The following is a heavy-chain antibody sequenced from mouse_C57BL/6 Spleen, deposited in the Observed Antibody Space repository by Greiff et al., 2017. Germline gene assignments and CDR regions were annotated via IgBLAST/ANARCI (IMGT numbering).Heavy chain of an antibody. V-gene: IGHV1-80*01. Sequence: VKLMESGAELVQPGASVKLSCKASGYAFSSYWMNCVKQRPGKGLEWIGQIYPGDGDTNYNGKFKGKATLTGDKSSSTAYMQLSSLTSEDSAVYYCARGTGTSFAYWGQGTLVTVSA. CDR3: ARGTGTSFAY. CDR1: GYAFSSYW. J-gene: IGHJ3*01. D-gene: IGHD4-1*01. CDR2: IYPGDGDT.